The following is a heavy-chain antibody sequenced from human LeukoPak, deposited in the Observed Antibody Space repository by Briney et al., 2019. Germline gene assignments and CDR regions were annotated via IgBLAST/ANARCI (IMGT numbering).Heavy chain of an antibody. Sequence: GGSLRLSCAVSGVTFSTYGMHWVRQAPGKGLEWVAFISYDGSNKYYADSVKGRVTISRDNSKNTLYLKMNSLRPEDTALYCCAKDYSSSSDYSDLWGQGTLVTVSS. CDR3: AKDYSSSSDYSDL. V-gene: IGHV3-30*18. D-gene: IGHD6-13*01. J-gene: IGHJ4*02. CDR2: ISYDGSNK. CDR1: GVTFSTYG.